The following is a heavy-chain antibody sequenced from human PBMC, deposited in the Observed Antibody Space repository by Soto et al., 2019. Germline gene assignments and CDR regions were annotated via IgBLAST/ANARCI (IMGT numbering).Heavy chain of an antibody. J-gene: IGHJ5*02. Sequence: PSETLSLTCTVSGGSISSGDYYWSWIRQPPGKGLEWIGYIYYSGSTYYNPSLKSRVTISVDTSKNQFSLKLSSVTAADTAVYYCARGPPIGDFWSGYYRHNWFDPWGQGTLVTVS. V-gene: IGHV4-30-4*01. D-gene: IGHD3-3*01. CDR3: ARGPPIGDFWSGYYRHNWFDP. CDR1: GGSISSGDYY. CDR2: IYYSGST.